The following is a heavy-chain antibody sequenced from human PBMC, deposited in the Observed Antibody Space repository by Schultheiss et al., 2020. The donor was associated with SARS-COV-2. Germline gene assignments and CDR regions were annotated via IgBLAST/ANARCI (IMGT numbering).Heavy chain of an antibody. CDR1: GFTVSSNY. CDR2: IYSGGST. V-gene: IGHV3-66*01. CDR3: ARVQEDLFDY. J-gene: IGHJ4*02. Sequence: GGSLRLSCAASGFTVSSNYMSWVRQAPGKGLEWVSVIYSGGSTYYADSVKGRFTISRDNAKNSLYLQMNSLRAEDTAVYYCARVQEDLFDYWGQGTLVTVSS.